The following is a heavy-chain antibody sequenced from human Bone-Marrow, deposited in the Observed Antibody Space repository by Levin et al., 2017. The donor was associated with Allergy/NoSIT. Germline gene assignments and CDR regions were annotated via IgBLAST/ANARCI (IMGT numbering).Heavy chain of an antibody. CDR1: GFSLTTRGVG. V-gene: IGHV2-5*02. Sequence: SGPTLVKPTQTLTLTCTFSGFSLTTRGVGVGWVRQPPGKALEWLALIYWDDDKRYSPSLQSRLTITKDPSKTQVVLTMTNMDPVDTATFFCAHGHLWFDYWGQGTLVTVSS. D-gene: IGHD3-10*01. J-gene: IGHJ4*02. CDR3: AHGHLWFDY. CDR2: IYWDDDK.